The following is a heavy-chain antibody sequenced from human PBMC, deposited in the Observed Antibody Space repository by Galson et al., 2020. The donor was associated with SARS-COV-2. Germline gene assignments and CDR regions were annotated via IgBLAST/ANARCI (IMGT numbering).Heavy chain of an antibody. J-gene: IGHJ6*02. V-gene: IGHV4-59*08. Sequence: SETLSLTCTVSGGSISSYYWSWIRQPPGKGLEWIGYIYYSGSTNYNPSLKSRVTISVDTSKNQFSLKLSSVTAADTAVYYCARQLVIAARPGVYYYYGMDVWGQGTTVTVSS. CDR3: ARQLVIAARPGVYYYYGMDV. D-gene: IGHD6-6*01. CDR2: IYYSGST. CDR1: GGSISSYY.